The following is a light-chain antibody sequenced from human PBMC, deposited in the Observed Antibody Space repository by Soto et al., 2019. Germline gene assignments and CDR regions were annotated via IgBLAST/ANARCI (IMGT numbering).Light chain of an antibody. J-gene: IGKJ1*01. V-gene: IGKV3-20*01. CDR3: QQYGSSPGT. Sequence: VLTRSPGTLSLSPGERATLSCRASQSISSIYLAWYQQKPGQTPRLLIYGASTRATGIPDRFSGSGSGTDFSLTISRLEPEDFAVYYCQQYGSSPGTFGQGTKVEIK. CDR1: QSISSIY. CDR2: GAS.